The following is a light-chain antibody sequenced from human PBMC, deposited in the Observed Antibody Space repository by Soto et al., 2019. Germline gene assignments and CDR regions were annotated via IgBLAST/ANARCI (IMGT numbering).Light chain of an antibody. CDR3: QQYNDWPKT. Sequence: EIVMTQSPGTLSLSPGERATLSCRASQSVSSNLAWYQQIPGQAPRLLIYGASTRATGVPARFSGSGSGTEFTLAIGSLQSEDFAVYYCQQYNDWPKTFGLGTKVDIK. CDR1: QSVSSN. CDR2: GAS. J-gene: IGKJ1*01. V-gene: IGKV3-15*01.